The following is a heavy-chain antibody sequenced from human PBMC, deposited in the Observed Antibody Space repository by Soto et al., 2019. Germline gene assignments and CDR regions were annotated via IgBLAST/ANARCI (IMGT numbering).Heavy chain of an antibody. D-gene: IGHD2-15*01. V-gene: IGHV1-46*01. CDR1: GYTFTRYN. CDR2: INPSCGTT. Sequence: ASVKASCKAPGYTFTRYNVHWVRQAPGQGLEWMAIINPSCGTTYYVQKFEGRVTLTTDTSTSTVYMELSSLRSDDTAVYYCAGVRGGGIEDFFDYWRQGTLFPVSS. CDR3: AGVRGGGIEDFFDY. J-gene: IGHJ4*02.